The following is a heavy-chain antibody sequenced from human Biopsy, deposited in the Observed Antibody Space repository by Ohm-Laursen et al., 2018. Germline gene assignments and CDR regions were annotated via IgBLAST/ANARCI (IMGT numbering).Heavy chain of an antibody. CDR3: ARDRGYYSDRTVPGYFDL. Sequence: SETLSLTCTVSGGSIRSDYWSWIRQSPRKGLEWIGHISGRGATDYNPSLQSRVTISVDTSKNHFSLRLRSVTPADTAIYYCARDRGYYSDRTVPGYFDLWGRGTLVTVSS. V-gene: IGHV4-59*01. CDR2: ISGRGAT. J-gene: IGHJ2*01. D-gene: IGHD3-22*01. CDR1: GGSIRSDY.